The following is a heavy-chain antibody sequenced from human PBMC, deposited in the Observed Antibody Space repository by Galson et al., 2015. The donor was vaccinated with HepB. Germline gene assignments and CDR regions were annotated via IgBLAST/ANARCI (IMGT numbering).Heavy chain of an antibody. J-gene: IGHJ5*02. V-gene: IGHV3-48*04. CDR3: AVMIVVGP. Sequence: SLRLSCAASGFTFSSYSMNWVRQAPGKGLEWVSYISSSSSTIYYADSVKGRFTISRDNAKNSLYLRMNSLRAEDTAVYYCAVMIVVGPWGQGTLVTVSS. CDR1: GFTFSSYS. D-gene: IGHD3-22*01. CDR2: ISSSSSTI.